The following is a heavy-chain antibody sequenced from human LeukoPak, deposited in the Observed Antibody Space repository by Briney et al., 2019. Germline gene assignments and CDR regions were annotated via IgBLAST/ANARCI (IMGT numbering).Heavy chain of an antibody. CDR3: AKNGLPGDYFFDY. CDR2: ISSSSSYI. D-gene: IGHD4-17*01. CDR1: GFTFSSYS. Sequence: PGGSLRLSCAASGFTFSSYSMNWLRQAPGKGLEWVSSISSSSSYIYYADSVKGRFTISRENDKKSLYLQMNSLRAEDTSVYYCAKNGLPGDYFFDYWGQGTLVTVSS. J-gene: IGHJ4*02. V-gene: IGHV3-21*01.